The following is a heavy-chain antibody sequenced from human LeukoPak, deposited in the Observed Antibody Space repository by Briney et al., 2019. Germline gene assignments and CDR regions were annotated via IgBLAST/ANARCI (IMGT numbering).Heavy chain of an antibody. CDR3: ARSLTAWDYYYMDV. V-gene: IGHV3-23*01. D-gene: IGHD3-9*01. CDR1: GFTFSSYA. CDR2: ISGSGGSA. J-gene: IGHJ6*03. Sequence: GGSLRLSCAASGFTFSSYAMSWVRQAPGKGLEWVSAISGSGGSASYADSVKGRFTISRDNSKNTLYLQMNSLRAEDTALYYCARSLTAWDYYYMDVWGKGTTVTVSS.